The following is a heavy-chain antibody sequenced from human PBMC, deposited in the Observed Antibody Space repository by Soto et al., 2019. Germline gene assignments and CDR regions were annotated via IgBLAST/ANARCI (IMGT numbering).Heavy chain of an antibody. V-gene: IGHV4-34*01. CDR1: GGSFSGYY. Sequence: SETLSLTCAVYGGSFSGYYWSWIRQPPGKGLEWIGEINHSGSTNYNPSLKSRVTISVDTSKNQFSLKLSSVTAADTAVYYCARDGLMTTDAFDIWGQGTMVTVSS. CDR3: ARDGLMTTDAFDI. J-gene: IGHJ3*02. D-gene: IGHD4-4*01. CDR2: INHSGST.